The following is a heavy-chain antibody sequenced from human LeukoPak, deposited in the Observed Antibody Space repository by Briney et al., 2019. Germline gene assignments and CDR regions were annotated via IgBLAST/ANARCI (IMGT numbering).Heavy chain of an antibody. CDR2: INHSGST. CDR1: GGSFSGYY. V-gene: IGHV4-34*01. Sequence: PSETLSLTCAVYGGSFSGYYWSWIRQPPGKGLEWIGEINHSGSTNYNPSLKSRVTISVDTSKNQFSLKLSSVTAADTAVYYCARHAVRVRFDYWGQGTLVTVSS. D-gene: IGHD6-19*01. CDR3: ARHAVRVRFDY. J-gene: IGHJ4*02.